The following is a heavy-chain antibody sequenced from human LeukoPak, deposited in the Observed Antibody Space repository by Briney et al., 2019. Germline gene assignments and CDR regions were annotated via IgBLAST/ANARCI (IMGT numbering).Heavy chain of an antibody. CDR1: GFTVSSNY. CDR2: ISDSGGTI. D-gene: IGHD3-9*01. Sequence: GRSLRLSCAASGFTVSSNYMSWVRQAPGKGLQWVSTISDSGGTIYYADSVKGRFTISRDNSKNTLSLQMNSLRVEDTAVYYCAKRDPTGYSDYWGQGTLVTVSS. J-gene: IGHJ4*02. V-gene: IGHV3-23*01. CDR3: AKRDPTGYSDY.